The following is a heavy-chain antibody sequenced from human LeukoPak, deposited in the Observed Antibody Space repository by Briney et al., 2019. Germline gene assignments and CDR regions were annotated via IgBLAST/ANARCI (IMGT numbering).Heavy chain of an antibody. CDR1: GFTFSSYW. D-gene: IGHD5-24*01. CDR2: IRGDGSRT. CDR3: ARDANYFDGYYYDVFDG. Sequence: PGGSLRLSCVASGFTFSSYWMTWVRQAPGKGLEGVANIRGDGSRTYYVYSAKGRFTISRDNAKNSLYLQLDSLRADDAALYYCARDANYFDGYYYDVFDGGGQGTMATVSP. J-gene: IGHJ3*01. V-gene: IGHV3-7*01.